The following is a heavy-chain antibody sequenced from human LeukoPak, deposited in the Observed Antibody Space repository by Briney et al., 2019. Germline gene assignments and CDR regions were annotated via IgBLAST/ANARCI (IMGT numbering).Heavy chain of an antibody. Sequence: GGSLRLSCAASGFTFSSYWMHWVRQAPGKGLVWVSRINIDGSSTSYADSVKGRFTISRDNSKNTLYLQMNSLRAEDTAVYYCAKDLYARQQLVPSDYWGQGTLVTVSS. CDR2: INIDGSST. D-gene: IGHD6-13*01. CDR3: AKDLYARQQLVPSDY. J-gene: IGHJ4*02. CDR1: GFTFSSYW. V-gene: IGHV3-74*01.